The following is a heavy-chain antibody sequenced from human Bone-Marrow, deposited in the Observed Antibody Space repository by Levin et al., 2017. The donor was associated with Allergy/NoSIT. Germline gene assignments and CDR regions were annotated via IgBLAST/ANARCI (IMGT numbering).Heavy chain of an antibody. Sequence: SQTLSLTCTVSGGSVRSGSYYWSWLRQPPGKGLEWIAYIYHSGSTKYNPSLKSRVTISLDTSRNQFSLRLTSLTAADTAVYYCARGSYFGGLSFDCWGKGTLVTVSS. CDR1: GGSVRSGSYY. J-gene: IGHJ4*02. V-gene: IGHV4-61*01. CDR3: ARGSYFGGLSFDC. CDR2: IYHSGST. D-gene: IGHD4-23*01.